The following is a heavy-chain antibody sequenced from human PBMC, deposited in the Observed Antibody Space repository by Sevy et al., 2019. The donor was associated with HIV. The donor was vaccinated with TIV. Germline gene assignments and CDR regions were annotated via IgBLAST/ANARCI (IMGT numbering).Heavy chain of an antibody. Sequence: SEILSLTCTVSGASISSSGYYWGWIRQPPGKGLEWIASINYSGSTFDNPSLKSRVTISADTSKNQFSLDLNSVTAADTAIYYCAGPILTYNNGWSYYDYWGQGTVVTVSS. CDR2: INYSGST. J-gene: IGHJ4*02. CDR1: GASISSSGYY. D-gene: IGHD6-19*01. CDR3: AGPILTYNNGWSYYDY. V-gene: IGHV4-39*01.